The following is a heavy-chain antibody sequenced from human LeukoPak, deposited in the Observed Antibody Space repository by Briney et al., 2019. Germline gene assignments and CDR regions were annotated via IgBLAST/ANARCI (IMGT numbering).Heavy chain of an antibody. CDR2: INPNSGGT. Sequence: ASVKVSCKASGYTFTGYYTHWVRQAPGQGLEWMGRINPNSGGTNYAQKFQGRVTMTRDTSISTAYMELSRLRSDDTAVYYCARYRGSYKYFDYWGQGTLVTVSS. J-gene: IGHJ4*02. D-gene: IGHD1-26*01. CDR1: GYTFTGYY. CDR3: ARYRGSYKYFDY. V-gene: IGHV1-2*06.